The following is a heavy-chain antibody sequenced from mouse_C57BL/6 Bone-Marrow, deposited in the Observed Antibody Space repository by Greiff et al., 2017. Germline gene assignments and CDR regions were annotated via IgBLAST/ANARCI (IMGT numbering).Heavy chain of an antibody. CDR3: ARGYGYY. Sequence: QVQLQQPGAELVKPGASVKLSCKASGYTFTSYWMQWVKQRPGQGLEWIGEIDPSDSYTNYNQKLKGKATLTVDTSSSTAYMQLSSLASEDSAVYYCARGYGYYWGQGTTLTVSS. J-gene: IGHJ2*01. V-gene: IGHV1-50*01. D-gene: IGHD2-2*01. CDR1: GYTFTSYW. CDR2: IDPSDSYT.